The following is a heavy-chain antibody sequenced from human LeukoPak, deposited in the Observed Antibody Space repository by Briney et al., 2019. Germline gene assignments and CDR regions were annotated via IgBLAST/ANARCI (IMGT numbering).Heavy chain of an antibody. CDR2: IRYDGSNK. Sequence: GGSLRLSCAASGFTFSSYGMHWVRQAPGKGLEWVAFIRYDGSNKYYADSVKGRFTISRDNSKNTLYLQMNSLRAEDTAVYYCAVIFEYSSSSVDYWGQGTLVTVSS. CDR3: AVIFEYSSSSVDY. J-gene: IGHJ4*02. D-gene: IGHD6-6*01. CDR1: GFTFSSYG. V-gene: IGHV3-30*02.